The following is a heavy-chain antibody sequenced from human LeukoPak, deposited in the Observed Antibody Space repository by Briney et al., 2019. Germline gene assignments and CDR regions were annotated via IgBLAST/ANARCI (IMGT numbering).Heavy chain of an antibody. V-gene: IGHV4-4*02. CDR3: ARALTTVTQYYFDY. CDR2: IYHSGST. Sequence: SETLSLTCAVSGGSISRSNWWSWVRQPPGKGLEWIGEIYHSGSTNYNPSLKSRVNISVDKSKNQFSPKLSSVTAADTAVYYCARALTTVTQYYFDYWGQGTLVTVSS. D-gene: IGHD4-17*01. CDR1: GGSISRSNW. J-gene: IGHJ4*02.